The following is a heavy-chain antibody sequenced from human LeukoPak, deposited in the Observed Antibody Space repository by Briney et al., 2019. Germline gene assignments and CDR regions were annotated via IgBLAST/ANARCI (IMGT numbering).Heavy chain of an antibody. CDR3: ARDKVIVATSD. V-gene: IGHV3-30-3*01. Sequence: GGSLRLSCAASGFTFSSYAMHWVRQAPGKGLEWVAVISYDGSNKYYADSVKGRFTISRDNSKNTLYLQMNSLRAEDTAVYYCARDKVIVATSDWGQGTLVTVSS. D-gene: IGHD5-12*01. J-gene: IGHJ4*02. CDR1: GFTFSSYA. CDR2: ISYDGSNK.